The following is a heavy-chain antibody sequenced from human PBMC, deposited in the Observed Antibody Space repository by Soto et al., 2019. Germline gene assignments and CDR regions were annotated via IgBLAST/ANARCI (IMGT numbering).Heavy chain of an antibody. Sequence: SGTLSLTCPVSGGSISSYYWSWIRQPPGKGLEWIGYIYDSGSTNYNPSLKSRVTISVDTSKNQVSLKLSSVTAADTAVYYCASESRDVSNYDAFDIWGQGTMVTVSS. V-gene: IGHV4-59*01. CDR2: IYDSGST. CDR1: GGSISSYY. CDR3: ASESRDVSNYDAFDI. J-gene: IGHJ3*02.